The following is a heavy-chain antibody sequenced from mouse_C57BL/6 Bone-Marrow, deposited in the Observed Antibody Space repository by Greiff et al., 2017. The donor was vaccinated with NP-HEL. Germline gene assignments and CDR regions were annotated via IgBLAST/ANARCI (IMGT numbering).Heavy chain of an antibody. Sequence: QVQLQQPGAELVKPGASVKLSCKASGYTFTSYWMHWVKQRPGQGLEWIGMIHPNSGSTNYNEKFKSKATLTVDKSSSTAYMQLSSLTSEDSAVYYCARTLYGSSENAMDYWGQGTSVTVSS. CDR1: GYTFTSYW. D-gene: IGHD1-1*01. CDR2: IHPNSGST. CDR3: ARTLYGSSENAMDY. J-gene: IGHJ4*01. V-gene: IGHV1-64*01.